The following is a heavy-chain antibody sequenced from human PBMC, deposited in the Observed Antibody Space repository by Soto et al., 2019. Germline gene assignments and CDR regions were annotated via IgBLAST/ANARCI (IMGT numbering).Heavy chain of an antibody. V-gene: IGHV2-5*02. CDR2: IYWDDSK. Sequence: QITLKESGPTLVKPTQTLTLTCTFSGFSLPTDRVGVGWIRQPPGKALEWLAVIYWDDSKTYRPSLKSRLTITKDTSKMTMALTMTDIAPVYTATYYCEHAYYGRSLPWGQGTLVTVSS. CDR3: EHAYYGRSLP. D-gene: IGHD3-16*01. J-gene: IGHJ5*02. CDR1: GFSLPTDRVG.